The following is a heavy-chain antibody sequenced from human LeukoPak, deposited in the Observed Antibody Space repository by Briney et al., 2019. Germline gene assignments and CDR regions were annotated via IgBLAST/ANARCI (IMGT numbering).Heavy chain of an antibody. Sequence: SETLSLTCTVSGGSISSSTYYWGWIRQPPGRGREWIGSRYYSGNTYYNPSLERRLTISVDTSTNQFSLRLPSVTASDTAVYYCARHRLSTTSGEGPTFFDFWVQGTQVTVSS. D-gene: IGHD2-2*01. V-gene: IGHV4-39*01. CDR1: GGSISSSTYY. CDR3: ARHRLSTTSGEGPTFFDF. CDR2: RYYSGNT. J-gene: IGHJ4*02.